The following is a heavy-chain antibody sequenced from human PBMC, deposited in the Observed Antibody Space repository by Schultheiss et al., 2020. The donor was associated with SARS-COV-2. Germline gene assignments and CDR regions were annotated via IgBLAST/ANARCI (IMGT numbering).Heavy chain of an antibody. V-gene: IGHV4-4*07. CDR3: ARGVTPRYNGDPHY. CDR1: GGSISSYY. D-gene: IGHD4-17*01. CDR2: IYYSGST. J-gene: IGHJ4*02. Sequence: SETLSLTCTVSGGSISSYYWSWIRQPAGKGLEWIGSIYYSGSTYYNPSLKSRVTISVDKSKNQFSLKLSSVTAADTAVYYCARGVTPRYNGDPHYWGQGTLVTVSS.